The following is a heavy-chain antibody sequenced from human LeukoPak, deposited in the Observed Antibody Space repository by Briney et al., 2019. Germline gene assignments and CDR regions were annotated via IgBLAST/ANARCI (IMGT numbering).Heavy chain of an antibody. Sequence: GASVKVSCKASGGTFSSYAISWVRQAPGQGLEWMGGIIPIFGTASYAQKFQGRVTTTADKSTSTAYMELSSLRSEDTAVYYCARWEMNYSGYDGDWFDPWGQGTLVTVSS. D-gene: IGHD5-12*01. CDR3: ARWEMNYSGYDGDWFDP. J-gene: IGHJ5*02. CDR2: IIPIFGTA. V-gene: IGHV1-69*06. CDR1: GGTFSSYA.